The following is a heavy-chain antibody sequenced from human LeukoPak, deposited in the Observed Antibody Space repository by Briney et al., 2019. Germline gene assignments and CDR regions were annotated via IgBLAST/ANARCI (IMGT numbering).Heavy chain of an antibody. CDR2: IKQDGSEK. J-gene: IGHJ2*01. Sequence: GGSLRLSCAASGFPFNSYWMSWVRQAPGKGLEWVATIKQDGSEKYCVDSMQGRFTISRDNAKNSLYLQINSLRAEDTAVYYCARINCGDDCYSGNWYFDLWGRGTLVTVSS. D-gene: IGHD2-21*02. CDR3: ARINCGDDCYSGNWYFDL. CDR1: GFPFNSYW. V-gene: IGHV3-7*05.